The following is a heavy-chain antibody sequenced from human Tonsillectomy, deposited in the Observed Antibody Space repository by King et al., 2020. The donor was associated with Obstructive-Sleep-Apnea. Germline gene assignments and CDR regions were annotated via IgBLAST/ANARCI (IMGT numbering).Heavy chain of an antibody. CDR1: GGSISSGDFY. CDR2: IYYTGSA. Sequence: VQLQESGPGLVKPSQTLSLTCTFSGGSISSGDFYWSWIRQPPGKGLECIGYIYYTGSAYYNPSLKSRVIISVDTSKNQFSLKLSSVTAADTAVYYCARDPRSDRSGSYYFDYWGLGTLVSVSS. D-gene: IGHD3-22*01. J-gene: IGHJ4*02. CDR3: ARDPRSDRSGSYYFDY. V-gene: IGHV4-30-4*01.